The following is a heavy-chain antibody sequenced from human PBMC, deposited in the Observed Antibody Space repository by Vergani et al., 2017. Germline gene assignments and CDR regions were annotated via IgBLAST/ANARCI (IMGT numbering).Heavy chain of an antibody. Sequence: EVQLVESGGGLVKPGGSLRLSCAASGFTFSSYSMNWVRQAPGKGLEWVSYISSSSSTIYYADSVKGRFTISRDNAKNSLYLQMNSLRAEDTAVYYCAREGSRYYDFWSGYLRGNWFDPWGQGTLVTVSS. J-gene: IGHJ5*02. CDR3: AREGSRYYDFWSGYLRGNWFDP. V-gene: IGHV3-48*01. D-gene: IGHD3-3*01. CDR2: ISSSSSTI. CDR1: GFTFSSYS.